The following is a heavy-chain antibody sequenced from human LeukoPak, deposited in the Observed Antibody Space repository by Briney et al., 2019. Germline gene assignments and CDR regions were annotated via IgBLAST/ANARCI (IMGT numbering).Heavy chain of an antibody. CDR2: IYYSGST. V-gene: IGHV4-59*01. CDR1: GGSISSYY. CDR3: ARESGYLYGMDV. D-gene: IGHD1-26*01. Sequence: SETLSLTCTVSGGSISSYYWSWIRQPPGKGLEWIGYIYYSGSTNYNPSLKSRVTISVDTSKNQSSLKLSSVTAADTAVYYCARESGYLYGMDVWGQGTTVTVSS. J-gene: IGHJ6*02.